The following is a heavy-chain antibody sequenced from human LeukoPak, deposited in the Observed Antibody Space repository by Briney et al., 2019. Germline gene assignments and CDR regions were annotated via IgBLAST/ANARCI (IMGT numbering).Heavy chain of an antibody. V-gene: IGHV3-7*01. CDR1: GFSLSGYW. J-gene: IGHJ4*02. CDR3: ARDLDFYATDY. Sequence: PGGSLRLSCTASGFSLSGYWMSWVRQAPGQGLEWVANIGKDGSWIHYAASVKGRFTISRDNAKNSLSLQMNSLRADDTAIYYCARDLDFYATDYWGQGTLVTVSS. CDR2: IGKDGSWI. D-gene: IGHD2/OR15-2a*01.